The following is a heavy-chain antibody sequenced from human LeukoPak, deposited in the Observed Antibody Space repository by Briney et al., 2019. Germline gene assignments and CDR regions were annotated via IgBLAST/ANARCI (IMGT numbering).Heavy chain of an antibody. CDR3: AKGETIFGVASSYFDY. CDR1: GYTFSSYA. V-gene: IGHV3-23*01. Sequence: GGSLRLSCAASGYTFSSYAMSWVRQAPGKGLEWVATISGSDGSTYYADSVKGRFTISRDNSKNTLYQQMNSLRAEDTAVYYCAKGETIFGVASSYFDYWGQGTLVTVSS. CDR2: ISGSDGST. D-gene: IGHD3-3*01. J-gene: IGHJ4*02.